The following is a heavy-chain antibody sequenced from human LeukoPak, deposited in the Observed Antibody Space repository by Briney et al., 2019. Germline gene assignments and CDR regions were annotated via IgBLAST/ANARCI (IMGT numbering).Heavy chain of an antibody. D-gene: IGHD6-13*01. CDR2: IYAGGST. V-gene: IGHV3-66*01. J-gene: IGHJ4*02. CDR3: ARALAAASHTSFDY. CDR1: GFTVSSDY. Sequence: GGSLRLSCAASGFTVSSDYMRWGRQAPGKGLEWVSVIYAGGSTYYSDSMKGRFIDSRDNPKNTVYLQINSLRAEETAVYYCARALAAASHTSFDYWGEGTMVTVTS.